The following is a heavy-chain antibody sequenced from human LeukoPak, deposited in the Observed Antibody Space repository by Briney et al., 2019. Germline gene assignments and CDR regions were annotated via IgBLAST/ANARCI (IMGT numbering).Heavy chain of an antibody. V-gene: IGHV3-49*04. Sequence: GGSLRLSCSTSGFKFGEYAMSWVRQAPGKGLEWVGFIRSKVYGQATKYAASVEDRFVISRGDSSSAVYLQMTSLQSEDTAVYYCARVTVDGYFYMDVWGEGTSVTVSS. D-gene: IGHD4-11*01. CDR3: ARVTVDGYFYMDV. CDR1: GFKFGEYA. CDR2: IRSKVYGQAT. J-gene: IGHJ6*03.